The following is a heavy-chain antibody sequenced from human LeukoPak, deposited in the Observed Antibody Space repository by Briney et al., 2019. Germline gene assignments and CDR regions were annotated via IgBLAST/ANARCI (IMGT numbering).Heavy chain of an antibody. J-gene: IGHJ6*02. Sequence: ASVKVSCKASGYTFTGYYMHWVRQAPGQGLEWMGWINPNSGGTNYAQRFQGRVTMTRDTSISTAYMELSRLRSDDTAVYYCASSWVRAAAGTFYYYGMDVWGQGTTVTVSS. V-gene: IGHV1-2*02. CDR3: ASSWVRAAAGTFYYYGMDV. D-gene: IGHD6-13*01. CDR2: INPNSGGT. CDR1: GYTFTGYY.